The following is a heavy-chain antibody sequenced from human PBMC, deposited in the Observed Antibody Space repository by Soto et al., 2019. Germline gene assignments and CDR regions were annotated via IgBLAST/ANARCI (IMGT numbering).Heavy chain of an antibody. CDR3: AKIEMGWFAH. CDR1: GFSFSSYA. CDR2: ISGSGGHT. Sequence: GGSLRLSCVASGFSFSSYAMSWVRQAPGKGLEWVSTISGSGGHTYYADSVKGRFVVSRDNDKNTVYLHMSSLTGEDTAVYFCAKIEMGWFAHWGQGTQVTVSS. D-gene: IGHD2-8*01. V-gene: IGHV3-23*01. J-gene: IGHJ5*02.